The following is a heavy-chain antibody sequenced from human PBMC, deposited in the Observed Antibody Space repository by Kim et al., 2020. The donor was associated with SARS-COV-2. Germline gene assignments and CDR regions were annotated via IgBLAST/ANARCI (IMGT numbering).Heavy chain of an antibody. CDR1: GYTFTSYG. CDR3: AREIVVRGVIITSTLTYGMDV. CDR2: ISAYNGNT. D-gene: IGHD3-10*01. Sequence: ASVKVSCKASGYTFTSYGISWVRQAPGQGLEWMGWISAYNGNTNYAQKLQGRVTMTTDTSTSTAYMELRSLRSDDTAVYYCAREIVVRGVIITSTLTYGMDVWGQGTTVTVSS. V-gene: IGHV1-18*01. J-gene: IGHJ6*02.